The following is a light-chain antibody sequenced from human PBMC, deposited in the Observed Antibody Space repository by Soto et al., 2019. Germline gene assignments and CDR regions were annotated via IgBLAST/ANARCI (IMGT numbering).Light chain of an antibody. CDR1: QSISSH. CDR2: DAS. Sequence: EIVLTQSPATLSLSPGEGATLSCRASQSISSHLAWYQQKPGQAPRLLMYDASNRATGIPARFSGSGSGTDFTLTISSLALEDFAVYYCQLRPNWPLTFGGGTKVEIK. J-gene: IGKJ4*01. V-gene: IGKV3-11*01. CDR3: QLRPNWPLT.